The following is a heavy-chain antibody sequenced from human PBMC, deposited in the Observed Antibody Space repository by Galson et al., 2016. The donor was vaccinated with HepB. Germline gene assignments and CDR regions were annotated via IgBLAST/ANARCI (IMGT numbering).Heavy chain of an antibody. CDR3: ARCLVVQRLDANGPDALDI. CDR1: GYTFSGYY. D-gene: IGHD2-2*01. J-gene: IGHJ3*02. V-gene: IGHV1-2*02. Sequence: VQVSCKASGYTFSGYYMHWVRQVPGQGLEWMGWINPNSGDTNYAQKFQGRVTLTRDTSISTAFLELSSVTPADTALYYCARCLVVQRLDANGPDALDIWGRGTMVTVSS. CDR2: INPNSGDT.